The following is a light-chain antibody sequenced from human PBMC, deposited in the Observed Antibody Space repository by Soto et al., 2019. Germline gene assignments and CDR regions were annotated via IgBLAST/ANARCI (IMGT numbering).Light chain of an antibody. V-gene: IGKV1-5*03. CDR1: QSLXSW. CDR2: XAS. Sequence: IQMTQFPSTLSASVGYSVTITCRASQSLXSWLVWYEGKPGKAPKLLYDXASSLESGVPSRFSGSGCGTDFTLTISRLEAEDFAVYYCQQYGSSVTFGQGTKVEI. J-gene: IGKJ1*01. CDR3: QQYGSSVT.